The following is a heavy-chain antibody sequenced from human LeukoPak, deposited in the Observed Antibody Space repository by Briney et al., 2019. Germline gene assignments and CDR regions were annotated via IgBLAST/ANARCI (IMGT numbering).Heavy chain of an antibody. CDR3: ARDGGYCSSTSCPLDY. CDR2: IIPIFGTA. Sequence: GASVEVSCKASGGTFSSYAISWVRQAPGQGLEWMGGIIPIFGTANYAQKFQGRVTITTDESTSTAYMELSSLRSEDTAVYYCARDGGYCSSTSCPLDYWGQGTLVTVSS. CDR1: GGTFSSYA. D-gene: IGHD2-2*03. V-gene: IGHV1-69*05. J-gene: IGHJ4*02.